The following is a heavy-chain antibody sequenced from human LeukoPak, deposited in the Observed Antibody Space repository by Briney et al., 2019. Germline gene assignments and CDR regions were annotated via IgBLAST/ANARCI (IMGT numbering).Heavy chain of an antibody. J-gene: IGHJ6*02. V-gene: IGHV1-69*01. D-gene: IGHD3-22*01. Sequence: VXVSXXXSGXTFXSYAISWVRQAPGQGLEWMGGIIPIIDTANYAQKFQGRVTITADESTSTAYMELSSLRSEDTAVYYCARASIDSRLRYYYGMNVWGQGTTVTVSS. CDR1: GXTFXSYA. CDR2: IIPIIDTA. CDR3: ARASIDSRLRYYYGMNV.